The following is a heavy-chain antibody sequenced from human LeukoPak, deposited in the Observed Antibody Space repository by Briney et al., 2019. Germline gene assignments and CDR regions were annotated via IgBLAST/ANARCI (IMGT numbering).Heavy chain of an antibody. J-gene: IGHJ5*02. Sequence: GRSLRLSCAASGFTFDDYAMHWVRQAPGKGLEWVSGISWNSGSIGYVDSVKGRFTISRDNAKNSLYLQMNSLRAEDTALYYCAKDALFHAGANPNWFDPWGQGTLVTVSS. V-gene: IGHV3-9*01. CDR2: ISWNSGSI. CDR1: GFTFDDYA. CDR3: AKDALFHAGANPNWFDP. D-gene: IGHD1-26*01.